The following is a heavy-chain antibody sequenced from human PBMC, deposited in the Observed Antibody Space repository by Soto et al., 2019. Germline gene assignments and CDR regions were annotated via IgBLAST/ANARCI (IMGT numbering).Heavy chain of an antibody. Sequence: EVQLLESGGGLVQPGGSLRLPGAPSGLTFNNYALTWVHQPPGRGLEWVSAISGGGDTTSYADSVKGRFTVSRDGSKNTLYLQMSSLRAEDTALYYCAKGRGGSGSLTPRVDFWGQGTLVTVSS. D-gene: IGHD3-10*01. CDR3: AKGRGGSGSLTPRVDF. CDR1: GLTFNNYA. CDR2: ISGGGDTT. J-gene: IGHJ4*02. V-gene: IGHV3-23*01.